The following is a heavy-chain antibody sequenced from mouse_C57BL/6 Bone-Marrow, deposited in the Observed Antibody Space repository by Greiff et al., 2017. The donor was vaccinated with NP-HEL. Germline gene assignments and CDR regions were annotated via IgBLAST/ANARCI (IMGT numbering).Heavy chain of an antibody. CDR3: ARYRAVVGTDYAMDY. D-gene: IGHD1-1*01. CDR2: IRNRANGYTT. V-gene: IGHV7-3*01. CDR1: GFTFTDYY. Sequence: EVKLMESGGGLVQPGGSLSLSCAASGFTFTDYYMSWVRQPPGKALEWLGFIRNRANGYTTEYSASVQGRFTISRDNSQSILYLQMNALRAEDSATYYCARYRAVVGTDYAMDYWGQGTSVTVSS. J-gene: IGHJ4*01.